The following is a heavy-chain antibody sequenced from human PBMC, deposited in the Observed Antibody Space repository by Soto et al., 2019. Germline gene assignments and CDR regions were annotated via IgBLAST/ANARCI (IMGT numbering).Heavy chain of an antibody. D-gene: IGHD2-21*01. V-gene: IGHV3-23*01. J-gene: IGHJ5*01. Sequence: RESRRLSRAASGFTFSRYAMSWVRQLPEKGMEWVSAISGSGGSTYYADSVKGRFTISRDNPKNTLYLQRNSLRAEATAVYYCAKYFFLLVVEDSNLFASW. CDR1: GFTFSRYA. CDR3: AKYFFLLVVEDSNLFAS. CDR2: ISGSGGST.